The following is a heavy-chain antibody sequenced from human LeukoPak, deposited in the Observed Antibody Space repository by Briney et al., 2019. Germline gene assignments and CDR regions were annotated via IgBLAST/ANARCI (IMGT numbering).Heavy chain of an antibody. V-gene: IGHV3-23*01. J-gene: IGHJ3*02. CDR1: GFTFSNSA. CDR3: AKSGYYYHDGFDI. D-gene: IGHD3-22*01. CDR2: ISGSGGST. Sequence: GGSLRLSCAASGFTFSNSALSWVRQAPGKGLEWVSDISGSGGSTYYADSVKGRFTISRDNSKNTLYLQMNSLRAEDTAVYYCAKSGYYYHDGFDIWGQGTMVTVSS.